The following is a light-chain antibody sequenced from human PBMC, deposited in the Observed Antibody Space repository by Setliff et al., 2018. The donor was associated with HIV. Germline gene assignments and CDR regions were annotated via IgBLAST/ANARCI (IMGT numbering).Light chain of an antibody. CDR1: TSDVGGYNY. CDR2: EVK. J-gene: IGLJ1*01. Sequence: QSALTQPASVSGSPGQSITISCTGTTSDVGGYNYVSWYQQHPGKAPKLIIYEVKNRPSGVSNRFSGSKSGNTASLTISGLQAEDEADYYCSSYAITNTLPFGTGTQLTVL. V-gene: IGLV2-14*01. CDR3: SSYAITNTLP.